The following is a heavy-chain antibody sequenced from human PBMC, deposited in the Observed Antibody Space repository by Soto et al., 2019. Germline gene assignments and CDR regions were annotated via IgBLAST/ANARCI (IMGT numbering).Heavy chain of an antibody. J-gene: IGHJ4*02. CDR3: TTVSSGKFDY. CDR1: GFTFSSYG. D-gene: IGHD3-22*01. Sequence: PGGSLRLSCAASGFTFSSYGMHWVRQAPGKGLEWVAVIWYDGSNKYYADSVKGRFTISRDDSKNTLYLQMNSLKTEDTAVYYCTTVSSGKFDYWGQGTLVTVSS. CDR2: IWYDGSNK. V-gene: IGHV3-33*01.